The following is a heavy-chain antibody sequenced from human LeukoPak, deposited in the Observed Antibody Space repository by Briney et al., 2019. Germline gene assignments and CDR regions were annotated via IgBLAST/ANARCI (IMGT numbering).Heavy chain of an antibody. CDR2: ISGSGGST. CDR3: ANGDTWGATRKGAFDI. Sequence: GGSLRLSCAASGFTFSSYAMSWVRQAPGKGLEWVSAISGSGGSTYYADSVKGRFTISRDNSKNTLYLQMNSLRAEDTAVYYCANGDTWGATRKGAFDIWGQGTMVTVSS. V-gene: IGHV3-23*01. D-gene: IGHD1-26*01. CDR1: GFTFSSYA. J-gene: IGHJ3*02.